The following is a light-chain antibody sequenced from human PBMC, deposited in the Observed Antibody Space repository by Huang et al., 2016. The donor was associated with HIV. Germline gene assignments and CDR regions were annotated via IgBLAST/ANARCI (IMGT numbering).Light chain of an antibody. Sequence: EIVMTQSPATLSVSPGERATLSCWASQSVSSNLAWYQQKPGQAPRLLTYGASTRATDIPARFSGSGSGTEFTLTISSLQSEDFAVYYCQQYNNWPPFTFGPGTKVDIK. CDR2: GAS. CDR1: QSVSSN. J-gene: IGKJ3*01. V-gene: IGKV3-15*01. CDR3: QQYNNWPPFT.